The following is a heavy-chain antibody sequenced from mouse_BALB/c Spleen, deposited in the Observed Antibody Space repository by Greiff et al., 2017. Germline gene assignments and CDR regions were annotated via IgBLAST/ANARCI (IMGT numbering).Heavy chain of an antibody. CDR3: ARGDYFDY. CDR2: ISTYYGDA. Sequence: VQVVESGAELVRPGVSVKISCKGSGYTFTDYAMHWVKQSHAKSLEWIGVISTYYGDASYNQKFKGKATMTVDKSSSTAYMELARLTSEDSAIYYCARGDYFDYWGQGTTLTVSS. V-gene: IGHV1S137*01. J-gene: IGHJ2*01. CDR1: GYTFTDYA.